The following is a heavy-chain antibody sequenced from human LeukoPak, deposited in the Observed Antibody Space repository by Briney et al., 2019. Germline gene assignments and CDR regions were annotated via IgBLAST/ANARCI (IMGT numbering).Heavy chain of an antibody. D-gene: IGHD1-26*01. J-gene: IGHJ6*03. Sequence: PSETLSLTCTVSGGSLSSYYWSWIRQPAGKGLEWIGRIYTSGSTDYNPSLKSRVTMSVDTSKNQFSLKLSSVTAADTAVYYCARLVGAKPELLKGRYYMDVWGKGTTVTVSS. CDR1: GGSLSSYY. CDR2: IYTSGST. CDR3: ARLVGAKPELLKGRYYMDV. V-gene: IGHV4-4*07.